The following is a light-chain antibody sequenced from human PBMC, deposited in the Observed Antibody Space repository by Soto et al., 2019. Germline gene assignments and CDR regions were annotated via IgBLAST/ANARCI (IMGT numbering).Light chain of an antibody. J-gene: IGKJ1*01. CDR3: QQYNSDAWT. CDR2: KAS. Sequence: DIQMTQSPSTLSASVGDRVTITCRASQSISPWLAWYQQKPGKAPNLLIYKASTLESGVPSRFSGSGSGTEFTLTIGSLQPEDFGSYYCQQYNSDAWTFGQGTKVEFK. V-gene: IGKV1-5*03. CDR1: QSISPW.